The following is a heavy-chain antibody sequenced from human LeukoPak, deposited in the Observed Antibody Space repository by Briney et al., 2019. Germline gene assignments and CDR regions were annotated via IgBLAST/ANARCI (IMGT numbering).Heavy chain of an antibody. CDR1: GYTFTSDY. CDR2: INPGGGGT. D-gene: IGHD3-10*01. J-gene: IGHJ4*02. Sequence: SVNLSFNSPGYTFTSDYIHWVRRPPAPGHELVWRINPGGGGTSYEQKFQGRVTMTRDTYTSTVYMDLSSLRSEDTAVYYCCLDGGGDYYYGSGLEYWGQGTLVTVSS. V-gene: IGHV1-46*01. CDR3: CLDGGGDYYYGSGLEY.